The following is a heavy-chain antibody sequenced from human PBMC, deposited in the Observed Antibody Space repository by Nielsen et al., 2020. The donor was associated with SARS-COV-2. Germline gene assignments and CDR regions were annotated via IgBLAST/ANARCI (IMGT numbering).Heavy chain of an antibody. CDR2: INHSGDT. Sequence: ESLKISCVVSGFTFSDYWMSWIRQPPGKGLEWIGEINHSGDTNKNPSLRSRVTVSRDTSKNQFSLKLSSVTAADTAVYFCARSPGGIIEVPYYCDYWGQGTLVTVSS. J-gene: IGHJ4*02. CDR3: ARSPGGIIEVPYYCDY. CDR1: GFTFSDYW. D-gene: IGHD4-23*01. V-gene: IGHV4-34*01.